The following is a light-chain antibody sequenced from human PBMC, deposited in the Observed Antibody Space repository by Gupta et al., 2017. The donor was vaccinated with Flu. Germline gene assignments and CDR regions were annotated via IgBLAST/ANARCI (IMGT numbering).Light chain of an antibody. CDR1: QSVSSQ. J-gene: IGKJ4*01. CDR2: DAS. Sequence: IVLTQSPATLSLSPGERATLSCRASQSVSSQIAWYQLKPGQAPRLLIYDASNRATGIPARFTGSGSGTEFTLTISSLEPEDFAVYYCQQRSAWLLTFGGGTKVEI. CDR3: QQRSAWLLT. V-gene: IGKV3-11*01.